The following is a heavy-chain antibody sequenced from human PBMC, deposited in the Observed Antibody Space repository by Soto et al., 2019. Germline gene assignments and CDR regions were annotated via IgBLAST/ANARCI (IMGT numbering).Heavy chain of an antibody. CDR2: ISGSGGST. D-gene: IGHD5-18*01. CDR3: AKVSSYGHDAFDI. CDR1: GFTFISYA. J-gene: IGHJ3*02. V-gene: IGHV3-23*01. Sequence: LRLSCAASGFTFISYAISWVRQAPGKGLEWVSAISGSGGSTYYADSVKGRFTISRDNSKNTLYLQMNSLRAEDTAVYYCAKVSSYGHDAFDIWGQGTMVTVSS.